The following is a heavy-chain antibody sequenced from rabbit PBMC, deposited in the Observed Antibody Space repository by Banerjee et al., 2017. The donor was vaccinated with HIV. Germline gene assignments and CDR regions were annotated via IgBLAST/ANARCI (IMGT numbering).Heavy chain of an antibody. D-gene: IGHD6-1*01. CDR3: ARCDLNSYGSDL. J-gene: IGHJ4*01. CDR1: GFSFSSGYD. CDR2: IYVGSGST. Sequence: QQQLEESGGGLVKPGGTLTLTCKASGFSFSSGYDMCWVRQAPGKGLEWIACIYVGSGSTYYASWAKGRFTISKTSSTTVDLKMTSLTAADTATYFCARCDLNSYGSDLWGQGTLVTVS. V-gene: IGHV1S45*01.